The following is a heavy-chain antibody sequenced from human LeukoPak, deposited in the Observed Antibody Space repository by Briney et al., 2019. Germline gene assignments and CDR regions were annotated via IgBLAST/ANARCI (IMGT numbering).Heavy chain of an antibody. CDR2: IRYDGSNK. D-gene: IGHD4-11*01. CDR1: GFTFSSYG. Sequence: GGSLRLSCAASGFTFSSYGMHWVRQAPGKGLEWVAFIRYDGSNKYYADSVKGRFTISRDNSKNTLYLQMNSLRAEDTAVYYCASSVDYSNYVRSSWGQGTLVTVSS. V-gene: IGHV3-30*02. J-gene: IGHJ4*02. CDR3: ASSVDYSNYVRSS.